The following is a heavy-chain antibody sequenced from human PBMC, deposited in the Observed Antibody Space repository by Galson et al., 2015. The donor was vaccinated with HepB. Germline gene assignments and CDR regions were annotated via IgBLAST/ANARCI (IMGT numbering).Heavy chain of an antibody. CDR1: GFTFSSYA. CDR3: AKDHGGHCSGGSCYSPFDAFDI. J-gene: IGHJ3*02. Sequence: SLRLSCAASGFTFSSYAMSWVRQAPGKGLEWVSAISGSGGSTYYADSVKGRFTISRDNSKNTLYLQMNSLRAEDTAVYYCAKDHGGHCSGGSCYSPFDAFDIWGQGTMVTVSS. V-gene: IGHV3-23*01. CDR2: ISGSGGST. D-gene: IGHD2-15*01.